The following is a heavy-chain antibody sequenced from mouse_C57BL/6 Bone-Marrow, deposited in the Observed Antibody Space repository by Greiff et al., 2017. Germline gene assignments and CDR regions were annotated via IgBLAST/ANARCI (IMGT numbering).Heavy chain of an antibody. CDR2: IYPGGGYT. CDR1: GYTFTNYW. D-gene: IGHD2-10*01. V-gene: IGHV1-63*01. J-gene: IGHJ2*01. Sequence: QVHVKQSGAELVRPGTSVKMSCKASGYTFTNYWIGWAKQRPGHGLEWIGDIYPGGGYTNYNEKFKGKATLTADKSSSTAYMQFSSLTSEDSAIYYCARMEGAYSYYFDYWGQGTTLTVSS. CDR3: ARMEGAYSYYFDY.